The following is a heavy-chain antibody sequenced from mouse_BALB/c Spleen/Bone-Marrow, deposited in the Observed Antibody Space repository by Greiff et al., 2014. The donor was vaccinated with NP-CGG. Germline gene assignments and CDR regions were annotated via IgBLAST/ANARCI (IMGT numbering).Heavy chain of an antibody. Sequence: EVMLVESGGDLVRPGGSLKLSCTASGFTFNSYGMSWIRQTPDKRLEWVATISTGAGYIYYPDSVKGRFTISRDNAKNTLYLEMNSLKSEDTAMYYCARHRQGSAVSYYAMDYWGQGASVTVSS. CDR1: GFTFNSYG. V-gene: IGHV5-6*01. J-gene: IGHJ4*01. CDR3: ARHRQGSAVSYYAMDY. CDR2: ISTGAGYI. D-gene: IGHD1-1*01.